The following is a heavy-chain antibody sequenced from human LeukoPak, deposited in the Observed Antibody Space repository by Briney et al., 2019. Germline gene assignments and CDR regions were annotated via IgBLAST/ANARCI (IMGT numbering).Heavy chain of an antibody. CDR1: GGSFSGYY. CDR3: ARGLTKDY. J-gene: IGHJ4*02. V-gene: IGHV4-34*01. Sequence: PSETLSLTCAVYGGSFSGYYWSWIRQPPGKGLEWIGEINHSGSTNYNPSLKSRVTISVDTSKNQFSLKLSSVTAADTAAYYCARGLTKDYWGQGTLVTVSS. D-gene: IGHD2-15*01. CDR2: INHSGST.